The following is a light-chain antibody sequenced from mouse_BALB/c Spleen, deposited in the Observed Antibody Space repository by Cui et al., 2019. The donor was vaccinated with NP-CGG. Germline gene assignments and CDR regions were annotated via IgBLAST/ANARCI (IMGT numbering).Light chain of an antibody. CDR2: GTN. CDR3: ALWYSNHWV. J-gene: IGLJ1*01. Sequence: QAVVTQESALTTPPGETVTLTCRSSTGAVTTSNYANWVQEKPDYLFTGLIGGTNNRVPGVPARFSGSLIGDKAALTITGAQTEDEAIYFCALWYSNHWVFGGGTKLTVL. V-gene: IGLV1*01. CDR1: TGAVTTSNY.